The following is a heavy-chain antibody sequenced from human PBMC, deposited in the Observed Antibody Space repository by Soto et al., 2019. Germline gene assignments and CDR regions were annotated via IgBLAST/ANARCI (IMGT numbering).Heavy chain of an antibody. CDR2: ISAYNGNA. Sequence: QVQLVQSGYEVKEPGASVTVSCKASGYTFNNYGITWVRQAPGQGLEWIGWISAYNGNANYAQKFQGRVTLTRDTCTSTAYLELRSLRSDDTAVYYCARGTRRFGELFDAFDIWGQGTMVPVSS. V-gene: IGHV1-18*01. CDR3: ARGTRRFGELFDAFDI. D-gene: IGHD3-10*01. CDR1: GYTFNNYG. J-gene: IGHJ3*02.